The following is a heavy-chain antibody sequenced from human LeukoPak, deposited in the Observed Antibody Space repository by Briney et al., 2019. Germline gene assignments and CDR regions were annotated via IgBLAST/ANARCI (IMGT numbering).Heavy chain of an antibody. CDR1: GGPISSYY. CDR3: ARDPEGAFDI. J-gene: IGHJ3*02. CDR2: IYYSGST. Sequence: PSQTLSLTRTVSGGPISSYYWSWIRQPPGKGLEGIGYIYYSGSTNYNPSLKSRVTISVGTSKNQFSLKLSSVTAADTAVYYCARDPEGAFDIWGQGTMVTVSS. V-gene: IGHV4-59*01.